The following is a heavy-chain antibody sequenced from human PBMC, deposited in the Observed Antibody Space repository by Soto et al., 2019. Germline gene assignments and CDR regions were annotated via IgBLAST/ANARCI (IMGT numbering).Heavy chain of an antibody. Sequence: WGSLRVSCSFSRFTFGVYAMSWVRQAPGKGLEWVSGITGNAANTVYADSVKGRFTISRDNSKNALYLQLNSLRAEDTAVYFCAKAARDCGGDCYSSYFDSWGQGALVTVSS. D-gene: IGHD2-21*02. CDR2: ITGNAANT. CDR3: AKAARDCGGDCYSSYFDS. J-gene: IGHJ4*02. V-gene: IGHV3-23*01. CDR1: RFTFGVYA.